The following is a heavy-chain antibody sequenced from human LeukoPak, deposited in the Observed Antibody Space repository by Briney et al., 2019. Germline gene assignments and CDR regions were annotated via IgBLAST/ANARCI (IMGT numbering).Heavy chain of an antibody. CDR3: ARDHDLVGYFDY. D-gene: IGHD2-8*02. CDR2: INPSGGST. V-gene: IGHV1-46*01. Sequence: ASVKASCKASGYTFTSYYMHWVRQAPGQGLEWMGIINPSGGSTSYAQKFQGRVTMTRDMSTSTVYMELSSLRSEDTAVYYCARDHDLVGYFDYWGQGTLVTVSS. J-gene: IGHJ4*02. CDR1: GYTFTSYY.